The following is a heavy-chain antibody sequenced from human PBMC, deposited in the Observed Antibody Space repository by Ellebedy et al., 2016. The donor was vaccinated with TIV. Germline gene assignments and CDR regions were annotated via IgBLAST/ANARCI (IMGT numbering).Heavy chain of an antibody. CDR2: IYRSGST. CDR1: GGSISSGSYY. Sequence: SETLSLXCTVSGGSISSGSYYWSWIRQPDGKGLEWIGRIYRSGSTNYNPSLKSRVTMSVDTSKNQFSLKLSSLTAADTAVYFCARAVLSSGDYDYYSYYYMDVWGKGTTVTVSS. CDR3: ARAVLSSGDYDYYSYYYMDV. J-gene: IGHJ6*03. D-gene: IGHD3-22*01. V-gene: IGHV4-61*02.